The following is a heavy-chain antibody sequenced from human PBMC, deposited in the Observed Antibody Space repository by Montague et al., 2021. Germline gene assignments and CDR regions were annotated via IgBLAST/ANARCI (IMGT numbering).Heavy chain of an antibody. Sequence: SLRLSCPASGFTLSSYAMGWVRQAPGKGLEWVSAIGASGDNTYYAESVKGRFTISRDIPKNTLYLQMNSLGAEDTALYYCAKDHFSGGSYGGSGDMDVWGKGTTVTVSS. CDR3: AKDHFSGGSYGGSGDMDV. V-gene: IGHV3-23*01. J-gene: IGHJ6*03. CDR1: GFTLSSYA. D-gene: IGHD2-15*01. CDR2: IGASGDNT.